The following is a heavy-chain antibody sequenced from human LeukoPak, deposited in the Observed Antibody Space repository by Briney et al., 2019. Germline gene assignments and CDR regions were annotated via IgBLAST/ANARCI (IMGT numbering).Heavy chain of an antibody. CDR1: GGTFSSYA. CDR2: IIPILGIA. D-gene: IGHD5-24*01. Sequence: ASVKVSCKASGGTFSSYAISWVRQAPGQGLEWMGRIIPILGIANYAQKFQGRVTITADKSTSTAYMELSSLRSEDTAVYYCARDPRDGYNYRWGQGTLVTVSS. V-gene: IGHV1-69*04. J-gene: IGHJ4*02. CDR3: ARDPRDGYNYR.